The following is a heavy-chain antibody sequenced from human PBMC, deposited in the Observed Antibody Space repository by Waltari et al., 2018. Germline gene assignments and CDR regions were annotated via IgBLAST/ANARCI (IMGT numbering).Heavy chain of an antibody. CDR3: ARRYSILQGYEIPSHYSGRDF. CDR1: GYTFTSYV. D-gene: IGHD2-15*01. J-gene: IGHJ3*01. CDR2: ISAYNCNT. Sequence: VHLVQYLAEVKKPLASVKVAYQASGYTFTSYVISWVRQAPGQGLEWMGCISAYNCNTNYAQKLQGRVTMTTDTSTSTAYMELRSLSSHRNVLYYPARRYSILQGYEIPSHYSGRDFWGQGTMAIV. V-gene: IGHV1-18*01.